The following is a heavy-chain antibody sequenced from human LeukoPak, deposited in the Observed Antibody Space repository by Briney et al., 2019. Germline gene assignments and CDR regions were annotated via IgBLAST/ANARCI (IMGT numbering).Heavy chain of an antibody. CDR1: GFTFSNYW. Sequence: GGSLRLSCAASGFTFSNYWMIWVRQAPGKGLEWVASIKQDGSETYYVDSVRGRFSISRDDARNSVYLQMNSLRAEDTAVYYCANALGARYFDYWGQGTLVTVSS. CDR2: IKQDGSET. J-gene: IGHJ4*02. CDR3: ANALGARYFDY. D-gene: IGHD1-26*01. V-gene: IGHV3-7*05.